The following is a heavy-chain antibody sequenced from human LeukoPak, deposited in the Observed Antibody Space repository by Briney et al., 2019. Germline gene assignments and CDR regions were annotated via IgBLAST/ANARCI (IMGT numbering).Heavy chain of an antibody. D-gene: IGHD4-23*01. CDR2: IYRSGST. J-gene: IGHJ4*02. Sequence: SETLSLTCTVSGYSISSGYYWGWIRQPPGKGLEWIGSIYRSGSTYYNPSLKSRVTISVDTSKNQFSLKLSSVTAADTAVYCCARDLEGYGGNSGFGYWGQGTLVTVSS. CDR1: GYSISSGYY. V-gene: IGHV4-38-2*02. CDR3: ARDLEGYGGNSGFGY.